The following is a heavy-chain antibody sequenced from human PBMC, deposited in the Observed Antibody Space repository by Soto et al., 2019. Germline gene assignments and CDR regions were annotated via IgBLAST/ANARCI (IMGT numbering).Heavy chain of an antibody. CDR2: IKQDGSEK. CDR1: GFTFSNYW. D-gene: IGHD1-26*01. CDR3: ARPLMTGWELLISVY. J-gene: IGHJ4*02. Sequence: SGGSLRLSCVASGFTFSNYWMSWVRQAPGKGLEWVANIKQDGSEKYYVDSVKGRFTISRDNAKNSLYLQMNNLRAEDMAVYYCARPLMTGWELLISVYWGQGALVTVAS. V-gene: IGHV3-7*01.